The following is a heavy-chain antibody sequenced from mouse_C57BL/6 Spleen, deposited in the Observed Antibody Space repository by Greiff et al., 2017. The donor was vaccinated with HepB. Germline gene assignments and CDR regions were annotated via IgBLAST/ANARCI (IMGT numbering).Heavy chain of an antibody. D-gene: IGHD2-1*01. V-gene: IGHV1-81*01. J-gene: IGHJ1*03. CDR3: ARHGNYERYFDV. Sequence: VMLVESGAELARPGASVKLSCKASGYTFTSYGISWVKQRTGQGLEWIGEIYPRSGNTYYNEKFKGKATLTADKSSSTAYMELRSLTSEDSAVYFCARHGNYERYFDVWGTGTTVTVSS. CDR2: IYPRSGNT. CDR1: GYTFTSYG.